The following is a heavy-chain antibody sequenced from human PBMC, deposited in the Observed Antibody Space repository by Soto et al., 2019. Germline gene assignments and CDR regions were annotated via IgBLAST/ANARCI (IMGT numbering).Heavy chain of an antibody. CDR2: ISSSGGSS. CDR3: AKDEDWFHP. J-gene: IGHJ5*02. Sequence: GGSLRLSCAASGFTFSGYAMSWVRQAPGKGLEWVSTISSSGGSSYYADSVKGRFTISRDNSKNTLNLQMNSLRAEDTAVYYCAKDEDWFHPWGQGTLVTVSS. V-gene: IGHV3-23*01. CDR1: GFTFSGYA.